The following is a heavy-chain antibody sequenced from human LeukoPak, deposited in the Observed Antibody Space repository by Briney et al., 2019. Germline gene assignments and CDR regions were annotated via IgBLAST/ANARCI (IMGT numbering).Heavy chain of an antibody. J-gene: IGHJ4*02. D-gene: IGHD5-18*01. Sequence: GGSLRLSCAASGFTFSSYWMSWVRQAPGKGLEWVANIKQDGSEKYYVDSVKGRFTISRDNAKNSLYLQMNSLRAEDTALYYCASTFVDTAMGDWGQGTLVTVSS. V-gene: IGHV3-7*03. CDR3: ASTFVDTAMGD. CDR1: GFTFSSYW. CDR2: IKQDGSEK.